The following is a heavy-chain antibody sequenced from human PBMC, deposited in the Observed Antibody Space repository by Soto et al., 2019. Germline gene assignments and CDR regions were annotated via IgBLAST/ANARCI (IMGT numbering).Heavy chain of an antibody. CDR2: ISSSSSYI. Sequence: GGSLRLSCAASGFTFSSYSMNWVRQAPGKGLEWVSSISSSSSYIYYADSVKGRFTISRDNAKNSLYLQMNSLRAEDTAVYYCARDLVTIPLYNWFDPWGQGTLVTVSS. J-gene: IGHJ5*02. CDR1: GFTFSSYS. D-gene: IGHD5-12*01. V-gene: IGHV3-21*01. CDR3: ARDLVTIPLYNWFDP.